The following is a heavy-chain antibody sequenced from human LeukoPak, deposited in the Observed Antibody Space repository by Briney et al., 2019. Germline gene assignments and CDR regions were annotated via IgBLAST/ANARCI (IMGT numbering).Heavy chain of an antibody. CDR1: GFSFSSYT. Sequence: PGGSLRLSCAASGFSFSSYTMNWVRQAPGKGLVWLSYISSSSSTIYYADSVKGRFTISRDNAKNSLYLQMNSLRAEDTAVYYCARGDGGITGMYFDCWGQGTLVTVSS. D-gene: IGHD1-20*01. CDR2: ISSSSSTI. V-gene: IGHV3-48*01. J-gene: IGHJ4*02. CDR3: ARGDGGITGMYFDC.